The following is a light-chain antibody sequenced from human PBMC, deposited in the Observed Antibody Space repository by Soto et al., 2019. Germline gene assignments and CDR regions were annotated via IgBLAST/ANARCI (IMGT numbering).Light chain of an antibody. CDR2: WAS. CDR3: QQYYSPPVT. Sequence: DIVMTQSPDSLAVSLGERATINCKSSQSVLYSSNNKNHLAWYQQKPGQPPKLLIYWASTRESGVPDRFSGSGSGTDFTLTISSLQAEDVAVYYCQQYYSPPVTLGPGTKVDIK. V-gene: IGKV4-1*01. CDR1: QSVLYSSNNKNH. J-gene: IGKJ3*01.